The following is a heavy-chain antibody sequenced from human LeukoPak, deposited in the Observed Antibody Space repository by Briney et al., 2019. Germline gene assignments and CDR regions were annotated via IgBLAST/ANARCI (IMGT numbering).Heavy chain of an antibody. CDR1: GGSISSYY. J-gene: IGHJ4*02. V-gene: IGHV4-59*01. CDR2: IYYSGST. Sequence: SETLSLTCTVSGGSISSYYWSWIRQPPGKGLEWIGYIYYSGSTNYNPSLKSRVTISVDTSKNQFSPKLSSVTAADTAVYYCARGRYDFWSGYPYYFDYWGQGTLVTVSS. CDR3: ARGRYDFWSGYPYYFDY. D-gene: IGHD3-3*01.